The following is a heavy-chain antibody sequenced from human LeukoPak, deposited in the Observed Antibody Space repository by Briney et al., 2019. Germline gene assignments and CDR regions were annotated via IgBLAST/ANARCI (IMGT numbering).Heavy chain of an antibody. J-gene: IGHJ4*02. D-gene: IGHD2-15*01. CDR2: IRYDGSNK. V-gene: IGHV3-30*02. CDR1: GFTFSSYG. Sequence: GGSLRLSCAASGFTFSSYGMHWVRQAPGKGLEWVAFIRYDGSNKYYADSVKGRFTISRDNSKNTLYLQMNSLRAEDTAVYYCAREGRYCSGGSCYGAKSFDYWGQGTLVTVSS. CDR3: AREGRYCSGGSCYGAKSFDY.